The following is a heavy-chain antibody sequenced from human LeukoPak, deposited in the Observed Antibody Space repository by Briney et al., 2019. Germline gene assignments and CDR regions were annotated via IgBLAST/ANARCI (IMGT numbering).Heavy chain of an antibody. CDR1: GFTFSSYA. J-gene: IGHJ4*02. V-gene: IGHV3-23*01. Sequence: GGSLRLSCAASGFTFSSYAMSWVRQAPGKGLEWVSAISGSGGSTYYADSVKGRFTISRDNSKNTLYLQMNSLRAEDTAVYYCARAGYSYGSYYFDYWGQGTLVTVSS. CDR3: ARAGYSYGSYYFDY. D-gene: IGHD5-18*01. CDR2: ISGSGGST.